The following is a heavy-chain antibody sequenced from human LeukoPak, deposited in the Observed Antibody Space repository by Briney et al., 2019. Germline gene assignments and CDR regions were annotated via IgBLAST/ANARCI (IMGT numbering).Heavy chain of an antibody. Sequence: GGSLRLSCAASGFSVSSSYMSWVRQAPGKGLECVSVISRSGSTYYADSVKGRFTISRDNSKNTLYLQMNSLRAEDTAVYYCARDCGRDSDYWGQGTLVTVSS. CDR1: GFSVSSSY. CDR2: ISRSGST. V-gene: IGHV3-66*01. J-gene: IGHJ4*02. D-gene: IGHD6-25*01. CDR3: ARDCGRDSDY.